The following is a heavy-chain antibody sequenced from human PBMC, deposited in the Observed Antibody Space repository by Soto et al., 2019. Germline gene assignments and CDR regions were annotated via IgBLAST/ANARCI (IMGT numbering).Heavy chain of an antibody. CDR1: GYTFTRYG. V-gene: IGHV1-18*01. CDR3: AMVDVYVTPSPQDV. CDR2: SNTYNGNT. Sequence: QVQLVQSGAEVKNPGASVKVSCKASGYTFTRYGIGWARRAPGQGLEWTGWSNTYNGNTNYAQSVKGRVTMTTDTSTSTANMEMGSLRSKDKDIDYCAMVDVYVTPSPQDVWGQGTTVIVSS. D-gene: IGHD3-16*01. J-gene: IGHJ6*02.